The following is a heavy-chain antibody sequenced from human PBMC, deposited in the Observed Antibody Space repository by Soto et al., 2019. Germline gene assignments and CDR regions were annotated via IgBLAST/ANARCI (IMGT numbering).Heavy chain of an antibody. CDR2: INHSGST. D-gene: IGHD6-19*01. Sequence: SETLSLTCAVYGGCFSGYCWSWIRQPPGKGLEYIGEINHSGSTHYNPSLKSRVTLSVDTSKNQFSLNLTSVTAADTAVYYCARSGIAVPGTNPLHFDCWGKRTGVNAS. CDR3: ARSGIAVPGTNPLHFDC. J-gene: IGHJ4*02. CDR1: GGCFSGYC. V-gene: IGHV4-34*01.